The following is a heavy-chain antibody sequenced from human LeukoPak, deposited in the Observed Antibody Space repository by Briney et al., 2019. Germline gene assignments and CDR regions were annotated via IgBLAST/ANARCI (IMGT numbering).Heavy chain of an antibody. CDR1: GYTFTGYY. CDR2: INPTSGVT. J-gene: IGHJ4*02. V-gene: IGHV1-2*02. Sequence: ASVKVSCKASGYTFTGYYIHWVRQAPGQGLEWMGWINPTSGVTNYAQKFQGRGTMTRDTSISTAYMELSRLTSDDTAVYFCARGIAYCGADCYPHSIDYWGQGTLVVDSS. CDR3: ARGIAYCGADCYPHSIDY. D-gene: IGHD2-21*02.